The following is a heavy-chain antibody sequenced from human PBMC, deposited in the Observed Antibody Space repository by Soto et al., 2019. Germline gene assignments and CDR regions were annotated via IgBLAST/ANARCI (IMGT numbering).Heavy chain of an antibody. D-gene: IGHD3-3*01. V-gene: IGHV4-39*07. J-gene: IGHJ6*03. CDR3: AKGGRFPEARYYFLDV. CDR1: GGSISSSSYY. CDR2: INDSGST. Sequence: SETLSLTCTVSGGSISSSSYYWGWIRQPPGKGLEWIGEINDSGSTNHKPSLKSRVTMSIDTSKNQFSLNLRSVTAADTGVYYCAKGGRFPEARYYFLDVWGNGTTVTVSS.